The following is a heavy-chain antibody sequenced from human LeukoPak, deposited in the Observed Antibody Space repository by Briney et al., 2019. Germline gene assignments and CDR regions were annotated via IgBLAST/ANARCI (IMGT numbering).Heavy chain of an antibody. V-gene: IGHV4-39*01. CDR1: GGSISSSSYY. CDR3: ARLRVQNYGGNWGFDY. Sequence: ASETLSLTCTVSGGSISSSSYYWGWIRQPPGKGLEWIGSLYHSGTTYYNPSLQSRVTISIDTSKNQFSLKLSSVTAADTAVYYCARLRVQNYGGNWGFDYWGQGTLVTVSS. CDR2: LYHSGTT. D-gene: IGHD4-23*01. J-gene: IGHJ4*02.